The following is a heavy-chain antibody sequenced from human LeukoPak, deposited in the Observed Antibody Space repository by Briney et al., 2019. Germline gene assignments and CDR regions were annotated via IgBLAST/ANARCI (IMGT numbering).Heavy chain of an antibody. CDR1: GFTFSNYA. CDR3: AKERGGYNPFDY. D-gene: IGHD5-24*01. J-gene: IGHJ4*02. CDR2: IGGSGGDT. Sequence: PGGSLRLSCSVSGFTFSNYAMSWVRQAPGKGLEWVSAIGGSGGDTYYADSVKGRFTISRDNSKNTLYLQMNSLRAEDTAVYYYAKERGGYNPFDYWGQGTLVTVSS. V-gene: IGHV3-23*01.